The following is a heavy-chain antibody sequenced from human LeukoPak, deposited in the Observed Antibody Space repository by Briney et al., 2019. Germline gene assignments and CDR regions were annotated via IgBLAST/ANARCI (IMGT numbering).Heavy chain of an antibody. CDR1: GYSFTNYW. J-gene: IGHJ4*02. CDR2: IYPGDSDT. D-gene: IGHD2-15*01. Sequence: GESLKISCKGSGYSFTNYWIGWVRQMPRKGLECMGIIYPGDSDTRYSPSFQGQVTISVDKSTSTAYLQWSSLKASDTAMYYCAREGGLGYCYGAYCDWGQGTLVTVSS. V-gene: IGHV5-51*01. CDR3: AREGGLGYCYGAYCD.